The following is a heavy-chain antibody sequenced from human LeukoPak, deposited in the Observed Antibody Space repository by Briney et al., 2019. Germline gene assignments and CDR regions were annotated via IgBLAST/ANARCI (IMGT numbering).Heavy chain of an antibody. V-gene: IGHV3-21*01. CDR1: GFSSSSYS. CDR3: ARANPTIDY. Sequence: GGSLRLSCAASGFSSSSYSMNWVRQTPGKGLEWVSSISSSSSYIYYADSVKGRFTISRDNAKNSLYLQMNSLRAEDTAVYHCARANPTIDYWGQGTLVTVSS. D-gene: IGHD2-2*01. CDR2: ISSSSSYI. J-gene: IGHJ4*02.